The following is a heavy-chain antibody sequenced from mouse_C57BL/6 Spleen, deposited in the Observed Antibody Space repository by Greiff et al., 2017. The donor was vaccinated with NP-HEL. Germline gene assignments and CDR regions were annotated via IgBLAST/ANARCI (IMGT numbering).Heavy chain of an antibody. CDR2: ISSGGSYT. D-gene: IGHD1-1*01. J-gene: IGHJ2*01. Sequence: EVQVVESGGELVKPGGSLKLSCAASGFTFSSYGMSWVRQTPDKRLEWVATISSGGSYTYYPDSVKGRFTFSRDNAKNTLYLQMNSLKSEDTAVYFCARHGLLLRSFDYWGQGTTLTVSS. CDR1: GFTFSSYG. CDR3: ARHGLLLRSFDY. V-gene: IGHV5-6*01.